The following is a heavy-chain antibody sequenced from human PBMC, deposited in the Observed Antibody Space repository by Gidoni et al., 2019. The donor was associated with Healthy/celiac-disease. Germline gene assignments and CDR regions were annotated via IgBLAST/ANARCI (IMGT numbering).Heavy chain of an antibody. CDR1: GGTFSSDA. V-gene: IGHV1-69*01. Sequence: QVQLVQSGAEVKKPGSSVKVSGKASGGTFSSDAISWVRQAPGQGLEWMGGIIPTFGTANYAQKFQGRVTIPADESTSTAYMELSSLRSEDTAVYYCARVAVAGINWFDPWGQGTLVTVSS. CDR2: IIPTFGTA. CDR3: ARVAVAGINWFDP. D-gene: IGHD6-19*01. J-gene: IGHJ5*02.